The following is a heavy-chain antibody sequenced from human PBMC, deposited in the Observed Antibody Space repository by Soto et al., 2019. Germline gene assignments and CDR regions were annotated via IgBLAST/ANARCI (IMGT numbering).Heavy chain of an antibody. D-gene: IGHD1-26*01. CDR3: ARDLAKGGGSAGFDY. CDR1: GYTFTVYY. CDR2: INPKSGGT. J-gene: IGHJ4*02. V-gene: IGHV1-2*02. Sequence: GASVKVSCKASGYTFTVYYMHWVRQAPGQGLERMGWINPKSGGTMYPQKFQGRVTMTWDTSISTAYMALTRLRSDDTAVYYCARDLAKGGGSAGFDYWGQGTLVTAPQ.